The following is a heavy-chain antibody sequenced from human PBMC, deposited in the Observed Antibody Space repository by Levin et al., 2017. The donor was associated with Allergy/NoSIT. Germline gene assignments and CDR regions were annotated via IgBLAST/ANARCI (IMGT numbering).Heavy chain of an antibody. CDR2: IGSAGSHI. D-gene: IGHD6-19*01. J-gene: IGHJ3*01. V-gene: IGHV3-21*01. CDR1: GFTFSSYS. Sequence: AGGSLRLSCAASGFTFSSYSMNWVRQAPGKGLEWVACIGSAGSHIYYADSMKGRFTISRDNAKNSLYLQMDSLRAEDTALYYCARVGSGASRDDTFDVWGQGTMVTVSS. CDR3: ARVGSGASRDDTFDV.